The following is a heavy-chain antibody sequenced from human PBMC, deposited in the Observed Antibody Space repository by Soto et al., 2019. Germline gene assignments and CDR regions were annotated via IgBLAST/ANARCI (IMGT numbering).Heavy chain of an antibody. J-gene: IGHJ4*02. Sequence: GESLNLSCKGSGYSFTSYWIGWVRQMPGKGLEWMGIIYPGDSDTRYSPSFQGQVTISADKSISTAYLQWSSLKASDTAMYYCARGAPGIAVAGNGRFDYWGQGTLVTVPQ. CDR2: IYPGDSDT. D-gene: IGHD6-19*01. CDR1: GYSFTSYW. V-gene: IGHV5-51*01. CDR3: ARGAPGIAVAGNGRFDY.